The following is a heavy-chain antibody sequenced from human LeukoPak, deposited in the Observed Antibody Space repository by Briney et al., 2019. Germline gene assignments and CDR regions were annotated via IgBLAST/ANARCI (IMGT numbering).Heavy chain of an antibody. CDR1: GGSFSGYY. V-gene: IGHV4-34*01. Sequence: SETLSLTCAVYGGSFSGYYWSWIRQPPGKGLEWIGEINHSGSTNYNPSLKSRVTISVDTSKNQFSLKPSSVTAADTAVYYCARAYGSGSYYPEWGQGTLVTVSS. CDR2: INHSGST. J-gene: IGHJ4*02. D-gene: IGHD3-10*01. CDR3: ARAYGSGSYYPE.